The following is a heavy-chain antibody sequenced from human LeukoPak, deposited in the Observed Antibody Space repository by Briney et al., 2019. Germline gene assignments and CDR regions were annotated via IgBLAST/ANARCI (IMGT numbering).Heavy chain of an antibody. J-gene: IGHJ4*02. D-gene: IGHD3-16*01. V-gene: IGHV5-51*01. Sequence: PGESLKISCQGFGYIFTTYWIGWVRQMPGRGLEYMGAIYPGNSDATYSPSFQGQVTFSADKSTSTAYLQWSSLKASDTAIFYCARAGGGGLWDYWGQGTLVTVSS. CDR3: ARAGGGGLWDY. CDR2: IYPGNSDA. CDR1: GYIFTTYW.